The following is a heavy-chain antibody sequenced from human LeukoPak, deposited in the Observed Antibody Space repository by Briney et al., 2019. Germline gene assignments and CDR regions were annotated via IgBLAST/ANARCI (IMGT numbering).Heavy chain of an antibody. CDR1: GFTVRNNY. Sequence: GGSLRLSCAASGFTVRNNYMSWVRQAPRKGLEWVSLIYSGGSTYYADSVKGRFTISRDNSNNTVYLQMNSLRAEDTAVYYCARAPSNAHFDYWGQGTLVTVSS. CDR3: ARAPSNAHFDY. D-gene: IGHD3-3*02. J-gene: IGHJ4*02. CDR2: IYSGGST. V-gene: IGHV3-66*01.